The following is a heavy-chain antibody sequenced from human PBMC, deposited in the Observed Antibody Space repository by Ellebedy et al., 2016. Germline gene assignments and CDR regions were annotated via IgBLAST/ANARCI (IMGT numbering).Heavy chain of an antibody. D-gene: IGHD3-22*01. CDR3: AREFYPGYYDSSGYYYCYFDY. Sequence: ASVKVSCKASGGTFSSYAISWVRQAPGQGLEWMGRIIPILGIANYAQKFQGRVTITADKSTSTAYMELSSLRSEDTAVYYCAREFYPGYYDSSGYYYCYFDYWGQGTLVTVSS. CDR2: IIPILGIA. V-gene: IGHV1-69*04. J-gene: IGHJ4*02. CDR1: GGTFSSYA.